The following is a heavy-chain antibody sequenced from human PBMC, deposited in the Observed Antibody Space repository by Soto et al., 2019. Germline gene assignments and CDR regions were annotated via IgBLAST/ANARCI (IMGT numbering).Heavy chain of an antibody. J-gene: IGHJ6*02. D-gene: IGHD2-2*01. CDR2: INHSGST. CDR3: ARDQLGYCSSTSCYDPYYYYGMDV. V-gene: IGHV4-34*01. CDR1: GGSFSDFY. Sequence: SETLSLTCAVYGGSFSDFYWTWIRQPPGKGLEWIGEINHSGSTNYNPSLKSRVAISVDKSKNQFSLKLSSVTAADTAVYYCARDQLGYCSSTSCYDPYYYYGMDVWGQGTTVTVSS.